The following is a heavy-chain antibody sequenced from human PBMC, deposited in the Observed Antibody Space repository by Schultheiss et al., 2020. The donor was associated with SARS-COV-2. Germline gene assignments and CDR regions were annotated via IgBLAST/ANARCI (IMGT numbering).Heavy chain of an antibody. CDR1: GGSISSYY. V-gene: IGHV3-11*04. Sequence: LSLTCTVSGGSISSYYMSWIRQAPGKGLEWVSYISSSGSTIYYADSVKGRFTISRDNAKNSLYLQMNSLRAEDTAVYYCAKDNRRREYGMDVWGQGTTVTVSS. D-gene: IGHD2/OR15-2a*01. CDR3: AKDNRRREYGMDV. J-gene: IGHJ6*02. CDR2: ISSSGSTI.